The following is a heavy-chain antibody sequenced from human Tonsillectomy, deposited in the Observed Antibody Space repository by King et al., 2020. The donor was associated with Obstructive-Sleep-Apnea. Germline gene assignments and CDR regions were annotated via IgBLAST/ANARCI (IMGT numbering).Heavy chain of an antibody. Sequence: TLKESGPTVVKPTQTLTLTCIFSGFSLSTGGVGVGWIRQPPGKALEWLALIYWDDDKRYSPSLKNRPTITKDTSKNQVVLTMTNMEPVETATYFCAHRFLSSWSVGPNFDYWGQGTLVTVSS. CDR2: IYWDDDK. J-gene: IGHJ4*02. CDR1: GFSLSTGGVG. CDR3: AHRFLSSWSVGPNFDY. V-gene: IGHV2-5*02. D-gene: IGHD6-13*01.